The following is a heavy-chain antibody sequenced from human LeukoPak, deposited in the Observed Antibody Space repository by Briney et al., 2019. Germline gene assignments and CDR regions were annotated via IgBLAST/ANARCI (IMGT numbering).Heavy chain of an antibody. Sequence: PGGSLRLSCGASGFCFGYYHMHWVRQAPGKGLEWVSSINSVRSHIYYADSVRGRFTISRDNANNVLYLQMNSLRAEDTAVYYCARDPTYYLRYGYFDSWGQGTLVTVSS. CDR3: ARDPTYYLRYGYFDS. D-gene: IGHD1-26*01. CDR1: GFCFGYYH. J-gene: IGHJ4*02. V-gene: IGHV3-21*06. CDR2: INSVRSHI.